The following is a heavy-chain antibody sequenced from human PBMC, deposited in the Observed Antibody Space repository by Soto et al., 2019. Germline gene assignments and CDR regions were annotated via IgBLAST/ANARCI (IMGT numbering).Heavy chain of an antibody. V-gene: IGHV4-4*08. Sequence: SETLSLTCAVSGGSIGTYYWAWIRQPPGKGLEWIGYIYHTGSAVYNPSLRSRVTISVDTSKNQFSLKLSSVTAADTAVYFRLRLISGTGYYVPTDFYFHYWAQGSLVTVS. CDR3: LRLISGTGYYVPTDFYFHY. D-gene: IGHD3-9*01. J-gene: IGHJ4*02. CDR1: GGSIGTYY. CDR2: IYHTGSA.